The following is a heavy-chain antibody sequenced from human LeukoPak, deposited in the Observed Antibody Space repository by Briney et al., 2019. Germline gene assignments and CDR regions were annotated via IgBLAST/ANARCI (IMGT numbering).Heavy chain of an antibody. CDR1: GFTFSSYW. CDR2: IKEDGSGK. J-gene: IGHJ4*02. V-gene: IGHV3-7*04. D-gene: IGHD2-2*01. Sequence: GGSLRLSCAPSGFTFSSYWMGWVRQAPGKGLEWVANIKEDGSGKYYVDSVKGRFTISRDNAKNSLYLQMNSLRAEDTAVYYCVRVLASCYYYWGQGTLVTVSS. CDR3: VRVLASCYYY.